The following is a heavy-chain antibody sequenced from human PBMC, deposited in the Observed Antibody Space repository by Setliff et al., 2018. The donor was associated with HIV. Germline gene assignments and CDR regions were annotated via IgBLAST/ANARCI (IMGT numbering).Heavy chain of an antibody. V-gene: IGHV3-74*01. Sequence: PSETLSLSCAASGFTFSLHWMYWVRQAPGKGLVWVSRINSDGSITNYADSVRGRFTISRDNAKNTVYLQMNSLRAEDTGVYYCVRARLSDIWGQGTMVTVSS. J-gene: IGHJ3*02. CDR3: VRARLSDI. CDR1: GFTFSLHW. CDR2: INSDGSIT. D-gene: IGHD6-19*01.